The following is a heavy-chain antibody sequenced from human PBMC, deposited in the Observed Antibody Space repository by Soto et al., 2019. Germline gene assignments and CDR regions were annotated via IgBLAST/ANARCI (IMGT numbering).Heavy chain of an antibody. Sequence: PSETLSLTCSVSGGSISSSSYYWGWIRQPPGKGLEWIGSIYYSGSTYYNPSLKSRVTISVDTSKNQFSLKLSSVTAADTAVYYCASQTDGWVATIAWVFDLWGQGTLVTVSS. V-gene: IGHV4-39*01. D-gene: IGHD5-12*01. CDR3: ASQTDGWVATIAWVFDL. CDR1: GGSISSSSYY. J-gene: IGHJ5*02. CDR2: IYYSGST.